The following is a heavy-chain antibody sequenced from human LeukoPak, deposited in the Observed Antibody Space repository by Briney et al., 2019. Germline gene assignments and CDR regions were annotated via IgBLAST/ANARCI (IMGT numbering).Heavy chain of an antibody. Sequence: PGGSLRLSCAASGFTFSSYAMSWVRQAPGKGLEWVSAISGSGGSTYYADSVKGRFTISRDNSKNTLYLQMNSLRAEDTAVYYCAKDRTPYYDSSGIYDYWGQGTLVTVSS. CDR3: AKDRTPYYDSSGIYDY. V-gene: IGHV3-23*01. CDR2: ISGSGGST. CDR1: GFTFSSYA. J-gene: IGHJ4*02. D-gene: IGHD3-22*01.